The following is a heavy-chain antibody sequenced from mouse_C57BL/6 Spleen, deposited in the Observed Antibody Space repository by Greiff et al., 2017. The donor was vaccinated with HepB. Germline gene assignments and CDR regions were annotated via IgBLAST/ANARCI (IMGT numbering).Heavy chain of an antibody. V-gene: IGHV1-50*01. J-gene: IGHJ3*01. D-gene: IGHD4-1*01. Sequence: QVQLQQPGAELVKPGASVKLSCKASGYTFTSYWMQWVKQRPGQGLEWIGEIDPSDSYTNYNQKLKGKATLTVDTSSSTAYMQLSSLTSEDSAVYYCARSVTGTSFAYWGQGTLVTVSA. CDR1: GYTFTSYW. CDR2: IDPSDSYT. CDR3: ARSVTGTSFAY.